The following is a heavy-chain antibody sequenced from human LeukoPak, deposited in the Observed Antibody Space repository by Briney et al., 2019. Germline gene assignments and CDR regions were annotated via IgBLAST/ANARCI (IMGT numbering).Heavy chain of an antibody. D-gene: IGHD3-10*01. CDR1: GFTFSSCS. CDR3: ATRSRGDAFDI. V-gene: IGHV3-48*01. Sequence: GGSLRLSCAASGFTFSSCSMNWVRQAPGKGLEWVSYISSSSSPIYHADSVKGRFTISRDNAKNSLYLQMNSLRAEDTAVYYCATRSRGDAFDIRGQGTMVTVSS. J-gene: IGHJ3*02. CDR2: ISSSSSPI.